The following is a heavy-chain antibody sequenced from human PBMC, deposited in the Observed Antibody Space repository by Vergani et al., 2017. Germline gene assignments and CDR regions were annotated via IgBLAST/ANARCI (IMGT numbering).Heavy chain of an antibody. CDR2: IYYSGSI. D-gene: IGHD3-22*01. J-gene: IGHJ5*02. Sequence: QLQLQESGPGLVKPSETLSLTCTVSGGPISSSSYYWGWIRQPPGKGLEWIGRIYYSGSISYNPSLKSRVTISVHTSKNQFSLKLSAVTAADTAVYYCACYYDSTYNWFDPWGQGTLVTVSS. CDR1: GGPISSSSYY. V-gene: IGHV4-39*07. CDR3: ACYYDSTYNWFDP.